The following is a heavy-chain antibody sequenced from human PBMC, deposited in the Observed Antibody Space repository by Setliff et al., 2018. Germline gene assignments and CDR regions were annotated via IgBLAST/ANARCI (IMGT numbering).Heavy chain of an antibody. V-gene: IGHV3-15*05. CDR1: GFTFSNVW. CDR2: IKRKTDGETT. CDR3: ISLWLGYYGLDV. J-gene: IGHJ6*02. D-gene: IGHD5-18*01. Sequence: PGGSLRLSCAASGFTFSNVWMSWVRQAPGKGLEWVGRIKRKTDGETTDYAAPVKGRFTVSRDDSKNTLYLQMNSLEAEDTAVYYCISLWLGYYGLDVWGQGTTVTVSS.